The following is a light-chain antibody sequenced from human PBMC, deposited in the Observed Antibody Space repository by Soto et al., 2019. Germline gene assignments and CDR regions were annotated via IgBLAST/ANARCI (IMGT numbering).Light chain of an antibody. CDR2: AAS. V-gene: IGKV1-39*01. CDR1: QSIAYY. CDR3: QQSSNSPMYN. J-gene: IGKJ2*01. Sequence: DIQMTQSPSSLSASVGDRVTITCRASQSIAYYLNWFQQKPGKAPKLLIYAASSLQSGVPSRFSGSGSGTDFTLTISSLQPEDFATYYCQQSSNSPMYNFGQGTKLYVK.